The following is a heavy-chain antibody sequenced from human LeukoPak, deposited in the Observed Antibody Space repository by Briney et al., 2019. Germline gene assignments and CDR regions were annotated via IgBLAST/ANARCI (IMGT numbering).Heavy chain of an antibody. J-gene: IGHJ3*02. Sequence: PSETLSLTCTASGGSISSYYWSYIRQPPVKGLEGIGYIYYSGSTNYNPSLKIRVTISVDTSKNQFSLKLSSVTAADTAVYYCARHGTQYDAFDIWGQGTMVTVSS. CDR2: IYYSGST. V-gene: IGHV4-59*08. D-gene: IGHD2-2*01. CDR1: GGSISSYY. CDR3: ARHGTQYDAFDI.